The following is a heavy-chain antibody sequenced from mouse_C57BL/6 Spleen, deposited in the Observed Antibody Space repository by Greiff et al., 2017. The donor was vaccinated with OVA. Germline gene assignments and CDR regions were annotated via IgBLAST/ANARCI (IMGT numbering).Heavy chain of an antibody. CDR3: ARGDYYGSSLYWYFDV. CDR1: GYTFTSYW. Sequence: VQLQQPGAELVRPGTSVKLSCKASGYTFTSYWMHWVKQRPGQGLEWIGVIDPSDSYTNYNQKFKGKATLTVDTSSSTAYMQLSSLTSEDSAVYYCARGDYYGSSLYWYFDVWGTGTTVTVSS. J-gene: IGHJ1*03. CDR2: IDPSDSYT. D-gene: IGHD1-1*01. V-gene: IGHV1-59*01.